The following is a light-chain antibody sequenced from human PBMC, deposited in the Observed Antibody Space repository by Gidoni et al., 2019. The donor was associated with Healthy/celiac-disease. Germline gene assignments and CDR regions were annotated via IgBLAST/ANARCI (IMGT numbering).Light chain of an antibody. J-gene: IGKJ4*01. CDR2: AAS. V-gene: IGKV1-39*01. CDR1: QRISSY. Sequence: DIQMSQSPSSLSASVGDRVTITCRASQRISSYLNWYQQKPGKAPKLLIYAASSLQSGVPSRFSGSGSGTDFTLTISSLQPEDFATYYCQQNYSTPLAFGGXTKVEIK. CDR3: QQNYSTPLA.